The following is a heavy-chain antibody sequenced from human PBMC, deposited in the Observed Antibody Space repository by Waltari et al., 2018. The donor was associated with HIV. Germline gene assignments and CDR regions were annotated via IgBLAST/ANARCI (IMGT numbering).Heavy chain of an antibody. V-gene: IGHV3-49*03. CDR2: IRSKAYGGTT. D-gene: IGHD3-3*01. Sequence: EVQLVESGGGLVQPGRSLRLSCTASGFTFGDYAMSWFRQAPGKGLEWVGFIRSKAYGGTTEYAASVKGRFTISRDDSKSIAYLQMNSLKTEDTAVYYCTRGVLRFLEWLLPYFDYWGQGTLVTVSS. CDR1: GFTFGDYA. J-gene: IGHJ4*02. CDR3: TRGVLRFLEWLLPYFDY.